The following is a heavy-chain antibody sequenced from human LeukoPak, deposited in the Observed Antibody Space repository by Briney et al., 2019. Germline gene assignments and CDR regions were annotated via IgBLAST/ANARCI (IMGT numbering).Heavy chain of an antibody. CDR1: GFTFDDYA. CDR2: ISGDGTNT. CDR3: AKDKVDRYCSSTSCYATDWYFDL. Sequence: GGSLRLSCASSGFTFDDYAMDWVRQPPGKGLEWVSPISGDGTNTYYADSVKGRFTVSRDNSKNSLYLQMNSLRTEDTALYYCAKDKVDRYCSSTSCYATDWYFDLWGRGTLVTVSS. V-gene: IGHV3-43*02. J-gene: IGHJ2*01. D-gene: IGHD2-2*01.